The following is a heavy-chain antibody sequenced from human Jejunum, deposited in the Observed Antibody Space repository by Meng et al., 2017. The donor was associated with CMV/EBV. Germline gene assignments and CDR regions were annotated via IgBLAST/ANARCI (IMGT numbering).Heavy chain of an antibody. CDR2: ISVSGETI. Sequence: FGGYAMSWVRQAPGKGLEWVASISVSGETIHYADSVKGRFTISRDNSKSTLYLQMNNLRAEDTAVYYCPKDRVWIYDSTSAKDYWGQGTLVTVSS. D-gene: IGHD3-22*01. CDR1: FGGYA. CDR3: PKDRVWIYDSTSAKDY. V-gene: IGHV3-23*01. J-gene: IGHJ4*02.